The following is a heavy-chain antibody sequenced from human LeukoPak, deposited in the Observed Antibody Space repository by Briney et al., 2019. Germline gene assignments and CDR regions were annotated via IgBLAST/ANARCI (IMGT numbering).Heavy chain of an antibody. V-gene: IGHV4-61*02. D-gene: IGHD2-2*01. J-gene: IGHJ6*02. CDR2: IQTSGST. Sequence: SQTLSLTCTVSGGSISSGGYYWRWIRQPAGKGLEWIGRIQTSGSTNYNPSLRSRVTISVDAPKNQFSLKVSSVTAADTAVYYCLGYCSTASCLSDVWGQGATVTVSS. CDR3: LGYCSTASCLSDV. CDR1: GGSISSGGYY.